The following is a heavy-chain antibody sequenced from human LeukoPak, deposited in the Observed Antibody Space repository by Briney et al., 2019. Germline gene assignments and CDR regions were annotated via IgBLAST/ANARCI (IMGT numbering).Heavy chain of an antibody. V-gene: IGHV4-34*01. D-gene: IGHD3-10*01. CDR2: INHSGST. CDR1: GGSFSGYY. CDR3: ARAGWFGELLFPDY. Sequence: PSETLSLTCAVYGGSFSGYYWSWIRQPPGKGLEWIGEINHSGSTNYNPSLKSRVTISVDTSKNQFSLKLSSVTAADTAVYYCARAGWFGELLFPDYWGQGTLVTVSS. J-gene: IGHJ4*02.